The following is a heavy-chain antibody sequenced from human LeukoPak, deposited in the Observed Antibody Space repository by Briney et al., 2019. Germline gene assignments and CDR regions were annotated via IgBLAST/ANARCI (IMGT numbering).Heavy chain of an antibody. V-gene: IGHV3-30*02. CDR2: IRYDGSNK. D-gene: IGHD1-26*01. J-gene: IGHJ4*02. CDR3: ATSGSYSTAYFAY. Sequence: GGSLSRSFAASGFPFSSYGMQWVRPAPGKGLEWVAFIRYDGSNKYYSDAVKGRFTISSNNSNKTLYLQMNSPRTEDTTVYYCATSGSYSTAYFAYWGQGTLVTVSS. CDR1: GFPFSSYG.